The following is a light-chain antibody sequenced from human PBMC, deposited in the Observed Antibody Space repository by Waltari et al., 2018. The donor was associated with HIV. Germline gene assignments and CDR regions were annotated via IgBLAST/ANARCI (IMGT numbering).Light chain of an antibody. Sequence: VLTRSPGTLSLSPGERATLSCRASQRVGSNYLAWYPQKPGQAPRLRIYGASSRATGIPDRFSGSGSGTDFTLTISRLEPEDFAVYYCQQYGSSPLFTFGPGTKVDIK. J-gene: IGKJ3*01. V-gene: IGKV3-20*01. CDR1: QRVGSNY. CDR2: GAS. CDR3: QQYGSSPLFT.